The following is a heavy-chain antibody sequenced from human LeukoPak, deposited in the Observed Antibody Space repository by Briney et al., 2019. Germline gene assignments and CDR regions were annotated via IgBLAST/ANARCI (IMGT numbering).Heavy chain of an antibody. V-gene: IGHV4-59*01. CDR3: ARGGGIAVAGTWWFDP. CDR2: NYYSGST. Sequence: SETLSLTCTVSGGSISSYYWSWIRQPPGKGLEWIGYNYYSGSTNYNPSLKSRVTISVDTSKNQFSLKLSSVTAADTAVYYCARGGGIAVAGTWWFDPWGQGTLVTVSS. D-gene: IGHD6-19*01. CDR1: GGSISSYY. J-gene: IGHJ5*02.